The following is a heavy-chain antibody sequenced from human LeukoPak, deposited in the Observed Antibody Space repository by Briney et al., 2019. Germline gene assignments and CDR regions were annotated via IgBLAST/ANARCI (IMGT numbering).Heavy chain of an antibody. V-gene: IGHV3-7*01. J-gene: IGHJ4*02. CDR2: IKEDGSQQ. CDR1: GFPFSGYW. CDR3: SRSLDY. Sequence: GGSLRLSCAASGFPFSGYWMDWVRQAPGKGMEWVANIKEDGSQQYYADSVKGRFTISRDNAKNSLYLQMNSLRVEDTAICYCSRSLDYLGQGALVTVSS.